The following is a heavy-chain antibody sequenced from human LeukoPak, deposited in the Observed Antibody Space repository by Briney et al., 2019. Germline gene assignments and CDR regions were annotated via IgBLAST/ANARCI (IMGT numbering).Heavy chain of an antibody. CDR1: GFTFSSYW. CDR2: IKQDGSEK. CDR3: ARYYDILTGYSSVGAFDI. V-gene: IGHV3-7*01. J-gene: IGHJ3*02. D-gene: IGHD3-9*01. Sequence: GGSVRLSCAASGFTFSSYWMSWVRQAPGKGLEGVGNIKQDGSEKYYVDSVKRRFPIYRDHANNSLYLQMNSLRAEHTAVYYCARYYDILTGYSSVGAFDIWGQGTMVTVSS.